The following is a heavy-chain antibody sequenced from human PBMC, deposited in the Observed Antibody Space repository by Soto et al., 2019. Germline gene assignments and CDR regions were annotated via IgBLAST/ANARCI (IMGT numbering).Heavy chain of an antibody. CDR3: ASQGGSGWTGGVFGY. Sequence: SETLSLTCAVSSGSISSSNWWSWVRQPPGKGLEWIGEIYHSGSTNYNPSLKSRVTISVDKSKNQFSLKLSSVTAADTAVYYCASQGGSGWTGGVFGYWGQGTLVTVSS. CDR1: SGSISSSNW. D-gene: IGHD6-19*01. V-gene: IGHV4-4*02. CDR2: IYHSGST. J-gene: IGHJ4*02.